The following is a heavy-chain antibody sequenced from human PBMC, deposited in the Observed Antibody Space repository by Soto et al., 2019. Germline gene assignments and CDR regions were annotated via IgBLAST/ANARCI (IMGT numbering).Heavy chain of an antibody. CDR1: GYTFTSYD. J-gene: IGHJ4*02. Sequence: QVQLVQSGAEVKKPGASVKVSCKTSGYTFTSYDINWVRQAAGQGLEWMGWMNPNNGNTGYAQKFQGRVTMTRDPSISTAYLELSSLRSEDTAVYYCAKNPGKTGDFEFWGQGSLVTVSS. V-gene: IGHV1-8*01. CDR3: AKNPGKTGDFEF. D-gene: IGHD7-27*01. CDR2: MNPNNGNT.